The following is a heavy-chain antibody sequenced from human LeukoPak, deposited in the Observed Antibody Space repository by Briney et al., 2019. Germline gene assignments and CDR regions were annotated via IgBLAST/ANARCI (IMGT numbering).Heavy chain of an antibody. Sequence: PSETLSLTCTVSGGSISSSSYYWGWIRQPPGKGLEWIGSIYYSGSTYYNPSLKSRVTISVDTSKNQFSLKLSSVTAADTAVYYCARTNSPQRSRPFGYWGQGSLVTVSS. CDR2: IYYSGST. V-gene: IGHV4-39*01. J-gene: IGHJ4*02. D-gene: IGHD4-23*01. CDR1: GGSISSSSYY. CDR3: ARTNSPQRSRPFGY.